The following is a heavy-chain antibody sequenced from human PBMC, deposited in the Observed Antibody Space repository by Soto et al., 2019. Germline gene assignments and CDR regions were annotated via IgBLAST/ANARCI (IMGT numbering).Heavy chain of an antibody. CDR3: AGFYPLNSSGWYWGTRYFDY. Sequence: SETLSLTCTVSGGSISSYYWSWIRQPPGKGLEWIGYIYYSGSTNYNPSLKSRVTISVDTSKNQFSLKLSSVTAADTAVYYCAGFYPLNSSGWYWGTRYFDYWGQGTLVTVSS. V-gene: IGHV4-59*08. CDR1: GGSISSYY. D-gene: IGHD6-19*01. CDR2: IYYSGST. J-gene: IGHJ4*02.